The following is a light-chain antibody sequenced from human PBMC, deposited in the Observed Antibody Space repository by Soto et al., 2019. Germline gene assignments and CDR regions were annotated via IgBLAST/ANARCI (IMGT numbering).Light chain of an antibody. J-gene: IGLJ3*02. V-gene: IGLV2-11*01. Sequence: QSALTKPRSVSGSPGQSVTISCTGTSSDVGGYNYVSWYQQHPGKAPKLVIYDVSKRPSGVPDRFSGSKSGNTASLTISGLQAEDEADYYCCSYAGTSLWVFGGGTKVTVL. CDR1: SSDVGGYNY. CDR3: CSYAGTSLWV. CDR2: DVS.